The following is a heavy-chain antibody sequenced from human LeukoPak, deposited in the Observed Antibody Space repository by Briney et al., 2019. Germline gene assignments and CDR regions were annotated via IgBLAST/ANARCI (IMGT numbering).Heavy chain of an antibody. V-gene: IGHV1-2*02. CDR2: INPNSGGT. CDR1: GYTFTGYY. CDR3: ARDLVGSGWYYYYYGMDV. Sequence: ASVKVSCKASGYTFTGYYMHWVRQAPGQGLEWMGWINPNSGGTNYAQKFQGRVTMTRDTSISTAYMELSRLRSDDTAVYYCARDLVGSGWYYYYYGMDVWGQGTTVTVSS. J-gene: IGHJ6*02. D-gene: IGHD6-19*01.